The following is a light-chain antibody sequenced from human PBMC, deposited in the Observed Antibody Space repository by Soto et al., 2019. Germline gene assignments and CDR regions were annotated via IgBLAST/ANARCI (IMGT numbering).Light chain of an antibody. V-gene: IGLV8-61*01. CDR3: ALSLPRGVWE. CDR2: STN. J-gene: IGLJ3*02. Sequence: QTVVTHEPSFSVSPGGTITLTCGLTSGAVSTSSYPSWYQQTPGQAPRTLIYSTNTRSSGVPDRFSGSILGNKAALTITGAQADDESDYYCALSLPRGVWEFGGGTKVTVL. CDR1: SGAVSTSSY.